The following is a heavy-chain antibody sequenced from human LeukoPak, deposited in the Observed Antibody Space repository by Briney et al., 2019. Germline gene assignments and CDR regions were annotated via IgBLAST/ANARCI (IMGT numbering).Heavy chain of an antibody. V-gene: IGHV1-46*01. CDR3: ARIRDGYNDAYDI. Sequence: GASVKVSCKASGYTFTSYYIHWVRQAPGQGLEWMGLINPGGGNTNYAQNFQGRVTMTRDTSASTVYMQLSSLRSEDTAMYYCARIRDGYNDAYDIWGQGTVVTVPS. D-gene: IGHD5-24*01. CDR1: GYTFTSYY. CDR2: INPGGGNT. J-gene: IGHJ3*02.